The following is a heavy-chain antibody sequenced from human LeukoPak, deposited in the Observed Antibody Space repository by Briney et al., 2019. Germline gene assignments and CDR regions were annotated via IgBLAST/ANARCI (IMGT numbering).Heavy chain of an antibody. V-gene: IGHV4-4*09. J-gene: IGHJ4*02. Sequence: LSETLSLTCTVSGGSISSYYWSWIRQPPGKGLEWIGYIYTSGSTNYNPSLKSRVTISVDTSKNQFSLKLSSVTAADTAVYYCARQRVNYDFWSNSGFDYWGQGTLVTVSS. D-gene: IGHD3-3*01. CDR1: GGSISSYY. CDR3: ARQRVNYDFWSNSGFDY. CDR2: IYTSGST.